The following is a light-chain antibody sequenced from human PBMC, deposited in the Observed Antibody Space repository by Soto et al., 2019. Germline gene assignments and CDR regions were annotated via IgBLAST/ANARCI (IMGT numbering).Light chain of an antibody. CDR1: SSDVGGYNL. CDR2: EDN. CDR3: CSYAGSSTYV. V-gene: IGLV2-23*01. J-gene: IGLJ1*01. Sequence: QSVLTQPASVSGSPGQSITISCTGTSSDVGGYNLVSWYQQHPGKAPILMIYEDNKRPSGVSSRFSGSKSGNTASLTISGLQAEDEAEYYCCSYAGSSTYVFGTGAKVTAL.